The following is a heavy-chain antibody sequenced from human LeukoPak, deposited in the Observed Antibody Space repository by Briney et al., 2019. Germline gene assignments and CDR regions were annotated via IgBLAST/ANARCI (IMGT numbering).Heavy chain of an antibody. D-gene: IGHD6-13*01. Sequence: PGGSLRLSCAASGFTFSSYGMHWVRQAPGKGLEWVAVISYDGSNKYYVDSVKGRFTISRDNSKNTLYLQMNSLRAEDTAVYYCAKDAYQQQLVWGSNWFDPWGQGTLVTVSS. J-gene: IGHJ5*02. CDR3: AKDAYQQQLVWGSNWFDP. V-gene: IGHV3-30*18. CDR2: ISYDGSNK. CDR1: GFTFSSYG.